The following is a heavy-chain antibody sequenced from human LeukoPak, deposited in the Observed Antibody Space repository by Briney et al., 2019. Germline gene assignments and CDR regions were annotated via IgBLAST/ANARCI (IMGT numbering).Heavy chain of an antibody. Sequence: SETLSLTCTVSGGSISSYYWSWIRQPPGKGLEWIGYIYYSGSTNYNPSLKSRVTISVDTSKNQFSLKLSSVTAADTAVYYCARDFPYYDILTGSFDYWGQGTLVTVSS. J-gene: IGHJ4*02. CDR3: ARDFPYYDILTGSFDY. D-gene: IGHD3-9*01. CDR2: IYYSGST. V-gene: IGHV4-59*12. CDR1: GGSISSYY.